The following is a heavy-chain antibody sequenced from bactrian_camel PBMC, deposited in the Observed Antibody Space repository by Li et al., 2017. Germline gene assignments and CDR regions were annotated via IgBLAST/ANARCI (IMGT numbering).Heavy chain of an antibody. Sequence: VQLVESGGDSVQPGGSLRLSCTASGLAFAETDIGWYRQAPGSECELVSTITNDGTDYKYLADSVKGRFTISRDNTKNTLYLQMNDLKPDDTAMYYCAADKWCVRSDALDPKRNFGYWGQGTQVTVS. CDR3: AADKWCVRSDALDPKRNFGY. J-gene: IGHJ6*01. CDR2: ITNDGTDYK. V-gene: IGHV3S55*01. D-gene: IGHD1*01. CDR1: GLAFAETD.